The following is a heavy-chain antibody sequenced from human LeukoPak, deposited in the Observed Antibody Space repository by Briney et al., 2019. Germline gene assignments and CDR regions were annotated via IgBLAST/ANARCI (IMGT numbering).Heavy chain of an antibody. D-gene: IGHD2-21*02. Sequence: SQTLSLTCTVSGGSVSSGGYYWSWIRQHPGKGLEWIGYIHYTGSTYYNASLKSRVTISVDTSKNQFSLKLSSVTAADTAVYYCARTYMTSARFDPWGQGTLVTVSS. CDR3: ARTYMTSARFDP. CDR2: IHYTGST. J-gene: IGHJ5*02. CDR1: GGSVSSGGYY. V-gene: IGHV4-31*03.